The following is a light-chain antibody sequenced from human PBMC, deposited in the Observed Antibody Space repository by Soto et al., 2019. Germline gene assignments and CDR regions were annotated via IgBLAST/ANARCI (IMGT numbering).Light chain of an antibody. CDR2: EIN. Sequence: QSVLTQAPSVSGAPGQRVTISCTGSSPNIGAGYDVHWYQQLPGTAPKLLIYEINNRPSGVPDRFSGSKSGTSASLAITGLQADDEADYYCQSYDSSLSGVVFGGGTKVTVL. J-gene: IGLJ2*01. CDR1: SPNIGAGYD. CDR3: QSYDSSLSGVV. V-gene: IGLV1-40*01.